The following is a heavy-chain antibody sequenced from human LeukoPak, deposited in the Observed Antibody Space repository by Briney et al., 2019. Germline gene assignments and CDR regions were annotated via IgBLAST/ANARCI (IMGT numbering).Heavy chain of an antibody. J-gene: IGHJ3*02. CDR3: ARDRDGYNYDAFDI. CDR1: GFTFSGYA. D-gene: IGHD5-24*01. CDR2: ISGSTGST. V-gene: IGHV3-23*01. Sequence: GGSLRLSCAASGFTFSGYAMSWVRQTPGKGLEWVSSISGSTGSTYYADSVKGRFTISRDNSKNTVHVQMNSLRAEDTAVYYCARDRDGYNYDAFDIWGQGTMVTVSS.